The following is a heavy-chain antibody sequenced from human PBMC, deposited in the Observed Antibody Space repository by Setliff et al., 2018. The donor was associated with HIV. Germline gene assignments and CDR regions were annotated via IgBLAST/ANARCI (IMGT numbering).Heavy chain of an antibody. D-gene: IGHD3-3*01. J-gene: IGHJ4*02. V-gene: IGHV1-2*02. CDR2: INPNSGGT. CDR1: GYTFTTYS. CDR3: ARGTDFWSGSSNFDY. Sequence: ASVKVSCKAFGYTFTTYSLHWVRQAPGQSLEWMGWINPNSGGTNYAQKFRGRVTMTRDTSINTAHMYLSSLRSDDTAIYFCARGTDFWSGSSNFDYWGQGTQVTVSS.